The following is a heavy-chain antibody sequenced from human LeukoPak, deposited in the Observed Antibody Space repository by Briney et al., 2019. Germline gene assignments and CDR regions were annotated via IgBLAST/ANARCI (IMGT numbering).Heavy chain of an antibody. J-gene: IGHJ4*02. CDR2: VNYRGDG. CDR3: ARETSLHIFDS. V-gene: IGHV4-34*01. CDR1: NASFGPYY. D-gene: IGHD2-21*01. Sequence: SETLPLTCDVYNASFGPYYWSWLRQSPGKGLEYIGEVNYRGDGNYNPSLNSRASISIDTSKKQFSLRLTSVTAADTAMYYCARETSLHIFDSWGQGTLVTVSS.